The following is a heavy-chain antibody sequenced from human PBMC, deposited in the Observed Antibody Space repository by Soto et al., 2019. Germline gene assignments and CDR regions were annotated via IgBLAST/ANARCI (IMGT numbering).Heavy chain of an antibody. V-gene: IGHV4-31*03. CDR3: ARLAAAADKKGEAFDI. J-gene: IGHJ3*02. CDR2: IYYSGST. CDR1: GGSISSGGYY. D-gene: IGHD6-13*01. Sequence: SETLSLTCTVSGGSISSGGYYWSWIRQHPGKGLEWIGYIYYSGSTYYNPSLKSRVTISVDTSKNQFSLKLSSVTAADTAVYYCARLAAAADKKGEAFDIWGQGTMVTVSS.